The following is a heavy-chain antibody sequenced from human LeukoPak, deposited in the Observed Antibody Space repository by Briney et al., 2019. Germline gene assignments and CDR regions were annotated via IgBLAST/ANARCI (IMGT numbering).Heavy chain of an antibody. J-gene: IGHJ4*02. Sequence: SETLSLTRNVSGGSISSGDKYWSWIRQPPGKGLEWIGYIYYSGSTYYNPSLKSRLTISVDTSENQFSLHLTSVTAADTAVYFCARVTRWAGLDFWGQGTLVTVSS. V-gene: IGHV4-30-4*01. CDR2: IYYSGST. CDR3: ARVTRWAGLDF. CDR1: GGSISSGDKY. D-gene: IGHD2-21*02.